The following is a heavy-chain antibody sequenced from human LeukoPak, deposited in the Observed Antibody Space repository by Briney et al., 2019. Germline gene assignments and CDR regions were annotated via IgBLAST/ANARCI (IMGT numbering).Heavy chain of an antibody. V-gene: IGHV3-23*01. Sequence: GGSLRLSCAVSGITLSNYGMSWVRQAPGKGLEWVAGISDSGGSTNYADSVKGRFTISRDNPKNTLYLQMNSLRAEDTAVYYCTRRDYYDSSGIGDYWGQGTLVTVSS. J-gene: IGHJ4*02. CDR2: ISDSGGST. CDR3: TRRDYYDSSGIGDY. D-gene: IGHD3-22*01. CDR1: GITLSNYG.